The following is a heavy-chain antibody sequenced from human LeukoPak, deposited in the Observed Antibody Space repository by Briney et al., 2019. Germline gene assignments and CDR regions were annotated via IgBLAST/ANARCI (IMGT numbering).Heavy chain of an antibody. Sequence: PSETLSLTCTVSGGSISAFSWSWIRQPPGKGLEWIGYMYYSGSTDYNPSNYNPSLKSRVTIAVDKSKNQLSLKLSSVAAADTAVYYCARDPIGYCSSTSCSYFDYWGQGTLVTVSS. V-gene: IGHV4-59*12. CDR1: GGSISAFS. J-gene: IGHJ4*02. D-gene: IGHD2-2*01. CDR3: ARDPIGYCSSTSCSYFDY. CDR2: MYYSGSTDYNPS.